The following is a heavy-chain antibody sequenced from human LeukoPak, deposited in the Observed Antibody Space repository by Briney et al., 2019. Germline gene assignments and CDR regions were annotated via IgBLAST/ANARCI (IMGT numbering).Heavy chain of an antibody. CDR3: ARGSRVSAAGHHGPSDY. V-gene: IGHV1-69*06. D-gene: IGHD2-8*01. Sequence: ASVKVSCKASGGTFSSYAISWVRQAPGQGLEWMGGIIPIFGTANYAQKFQGRVTITADKSTSTAYMELSSLRSEDTAVYYCARGSRVSAAGHHGPSDYWGQGTLVTVSS. J-gene: IGHJ4*02. CDR2: IIPIFGTA. CDR1: GGTFSSYA.